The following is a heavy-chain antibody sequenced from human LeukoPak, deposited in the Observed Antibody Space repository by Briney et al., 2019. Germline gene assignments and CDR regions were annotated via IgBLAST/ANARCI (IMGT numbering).Heavy chain of an antibody. J-gene: IGHJ3*02. Sequence: GRSLRLSCAASGFSFADYSMHWVRQAPGKGLEWVSGISRNSGTIVYADSVSGRFTISRDNAKNSLSLQVDSLRPEDTALYYCVKKGDTFDMWGQGTMVTVSS. CDR2: ISRNSGTI. V-gene: IGHV3-9*01. CDR1: GFSFADYS. CDR3: VKKGDTFDM.